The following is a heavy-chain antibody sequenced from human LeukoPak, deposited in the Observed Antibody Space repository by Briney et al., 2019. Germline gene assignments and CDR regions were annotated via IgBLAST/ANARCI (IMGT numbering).Heavy chain of an antibody. J-gene: IGHJ5*02. CDR1: GGSISSYY. V-gene: IGHV4-59*08. CDR3: ARHRSGSSWFAP. D-gene: IGHD6-19*01. CDR2: LFDSGST. Sequence: SETLSLTCTVSGGSISSYYWSWIRQPPGKGLEWIRYLFDSGSTNYNPSLKSRVTISVDTSKSQFSLRLSSVTAADTAVYYCARHRSGSSWFAPWGQGTLVTVSS.